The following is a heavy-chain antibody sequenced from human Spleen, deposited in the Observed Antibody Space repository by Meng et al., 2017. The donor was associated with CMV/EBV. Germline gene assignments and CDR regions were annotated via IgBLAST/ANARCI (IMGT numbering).Heavy chain of an antibody. CDR3: AKDHDFWSVGGTFDP. CDR2: ITGSGGST. Sequence: GESLKISCAASGFTFRDYAMSWVRQAPGKRLEWVSAITGSGGSTNSADSVKGRFTISRDNSKSTLYLQMNSLRAEDTAVYYCAKDHDFWSVGGTFDPWGQGTLVTVSS. D-gene: IGHD3-3*01. CDR1: GFTFRDYA. V-gene: IGHV3-23*01. J-gene: IGHJ5*02.